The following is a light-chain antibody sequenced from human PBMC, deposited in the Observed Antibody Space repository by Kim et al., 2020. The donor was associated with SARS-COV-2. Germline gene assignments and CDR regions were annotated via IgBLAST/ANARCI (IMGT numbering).Light chain of an antibody. CDR2: LNSDGSH. CDR1: GVHSTNA. CDR3: QTWGTGIWV. J-gene: IGLJ3*02. V-gene: IGLV4-69*01. Sequence: ASVKLTCTLSGVHSTNAIAWHQQQPEKGPRYLMKLNSDGSHSKGDGIPDRFSGSTSGAERYLTISSLQSEDEADYYCQTWGTGIWVFGGGTKLTVL.